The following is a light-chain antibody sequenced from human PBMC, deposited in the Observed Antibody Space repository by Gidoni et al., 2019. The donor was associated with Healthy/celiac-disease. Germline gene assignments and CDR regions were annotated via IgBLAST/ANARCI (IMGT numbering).Light chain of an antibody. J-gene: IGLJ3*02. CDR1: RSDVGSYNL. Sequence: QSALTQPASVSGSPGQSITISCTRTRSDVGSYNLISWYQQPPGKAPKLMIYEGSKRPSWVSNRFSGSKSGNTASLTISGLQAEDEADYYCCSYAGSSSWVFGGGTKLTVL. CDR3: CSYAGSSSWV. CDR2: EGS. V-gene: IGLV2-23*01.